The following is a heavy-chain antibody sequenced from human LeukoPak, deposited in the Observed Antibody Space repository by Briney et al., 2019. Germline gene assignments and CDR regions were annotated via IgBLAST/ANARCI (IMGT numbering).Heavy chain of an antibody. V-gene: IGHV1-8*03. J-gene: IGHJ4*02. CDR3: ARLEPSLRESTFDY. CDR2: MNPNSGNT. D-gene: IGHD5/OR15-5a*01. Sequence: ASVKVSCKASGYTFTSYDINWVRQATGQGLEWMGWMNPNSGNTGYAQKFQGRVTITRNTSISTAYMELSSLRSEDTAVYYCARLEPSLRESTFDYWGQGTLVTVSS. CDR1: GYTFTSYD.